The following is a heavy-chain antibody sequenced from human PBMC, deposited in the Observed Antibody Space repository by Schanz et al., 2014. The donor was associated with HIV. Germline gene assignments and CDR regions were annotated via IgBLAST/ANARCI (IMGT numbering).Heavy chain of an antibody. Sequence: QVQLVQSGPEVKKPGSSVTVSCKASGGTFKKSAMIWVRQAPGQGLEWMGGIVPLFGTATYAQKFQGRFTIIADDYRNTTYMEMRSLRSEDSAMYYCARERYYSSGYFDLHYYYGIDVWGQGTTVTVSS. CDR3: ARERYYSSGYFDLHYYYGIDV. CDR1: GGTFKKSA. J-gene: IGHJ6*02. V-gene: IGHV1-69*01. CDR2: IVPLFGTA. D-gene: IGHD3-22*01.